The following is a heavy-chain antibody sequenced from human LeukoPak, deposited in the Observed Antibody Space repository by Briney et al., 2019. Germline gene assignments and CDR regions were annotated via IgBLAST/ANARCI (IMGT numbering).Heavy chain of an antibody. CDR3: ASGDPRGYSYGPRGFDY. Sequence: GGSLRLSCAASGFTFSSYAMHWVRQAPGKGLEWVAVISYDGSNKYYADSVKGRFTISRDNSKNTLYLQMNSLRAEDTAVYYCASGDPRGYSYGPRGFDYWGQGTLVTVSS. V-gene: IGHV3-30*04. D-gene: IGHD5-18*01. J-gene: IGHJ4*02. CDR2: ISYDGSNK. CDR1: GFTFSSYA.